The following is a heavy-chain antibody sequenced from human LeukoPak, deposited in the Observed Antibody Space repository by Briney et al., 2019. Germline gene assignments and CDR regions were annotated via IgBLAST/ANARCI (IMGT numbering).Heavy chain of an antibody. V-gene: IGHV1-18*01. CDR1: GYTFTSYD. Sequence: GASVKVSCKASGYTFTSYDINWVRQATGQGLEWMGWISAYNGNTNYAQKLQGRVTMTTDTSTSTAYMELRSLRSDDTAVYYCARFRSGYYAAKYYFDYWGQGTLVTVSS. J-gene: IGHJ4*02. CDR3: ARFRSGYYAAKYYFDY. CDR2: ISAYNGNT. D-gene: IGHD3-22*01.